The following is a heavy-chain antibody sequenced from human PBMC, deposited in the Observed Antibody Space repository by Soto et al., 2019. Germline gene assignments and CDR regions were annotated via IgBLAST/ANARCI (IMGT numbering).Heavy chain of an antibody. V-gene: IGHV3-21*01. D-gene: IGHD1-20*01. CDR2: MTSSSTYI. CDR3: AREGNWNDVDY. J-gene: IGHJ4*02. CDR1: GFSFSSFS. Sequence: EVQLVESGGGLVKPGGSLRLSCAASGFSFSSFSMNWVRQAPGKGLEWVSDMTSSSTYIYYADSVKGRFTISRDNAKSSPYLKMNSLRADDTAVYYCAREGNWNDVDYWGQGTLVTVSS.